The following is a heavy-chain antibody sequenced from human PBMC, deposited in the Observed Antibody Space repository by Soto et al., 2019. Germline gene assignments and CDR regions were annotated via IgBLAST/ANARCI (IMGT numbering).Heavy chain of an antibody. CDR3: ARVGEEIHDYYDSSGYYDY. D-gene: IGHD3-22*01. Sequence: QVQLVQSGAEVKKPGSSVKVSCKASGGTFSSYAISWVRQAPGQGLEWMGGIIPIFGTANYAQKFQGRVTITADESTSTAYMELSSLRSEDTAVYYCARVGEEIHDYYDSSGYYDYWGQGTLVTVSS. J-gene: IGHJ4*02. CDR1: GGTFSSYA. V-gene: IGHV1-69*01. CDR2: IIPIFGTA.